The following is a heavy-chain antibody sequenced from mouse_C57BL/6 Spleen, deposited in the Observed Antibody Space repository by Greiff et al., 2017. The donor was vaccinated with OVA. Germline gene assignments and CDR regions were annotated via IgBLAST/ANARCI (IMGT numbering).Heavy chain of an antibody. J-gene: IGHJ3*01. CDR1: GFTFSDYG. CDR3: ATPIYYGYDSWFAY. D-gene: IGHD2-2*01. V-gene: IGHV5-17*01. Sequence: EVQLVESGGGLVKPGGSLKLSCAASGFTFSDYGMHWVRQAPEKGLEWVAYISSGSSTIYYADTVKGRFTISRDNAKNTLFLQMTSLRSEDTAMYYCATPIYYGYDSWFAYWGQGTLVTVSA. CDR2: ISSGSSTI.